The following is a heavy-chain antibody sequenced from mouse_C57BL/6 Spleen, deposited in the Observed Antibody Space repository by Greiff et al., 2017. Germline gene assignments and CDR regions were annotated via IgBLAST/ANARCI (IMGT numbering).Heavy chain of an antibody. CDR2: IDPSDSYT. D-gene: IGHD3-3*01. CDR1: GYTFTSYW. J-gene: IGHJ2*01. CDR3: ARRGWDYFDY. Sequence: VQLQQPGAELVMPGASVKLSCKASGYTFTSYWMHWVKQRPGQGLEWIGEIDPSDSYTNYNQKFKGKSTLTVDKSSSTAYMQLSSLTSEDSAVYNCARRGWDYFDYWGQGTTLTVSS. V-gene: IGHV1-69*01.